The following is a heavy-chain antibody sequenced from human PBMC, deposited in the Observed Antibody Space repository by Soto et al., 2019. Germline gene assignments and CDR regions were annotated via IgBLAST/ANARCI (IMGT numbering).Heavy chain of an antibody. CDR3: AHAGDYDLLSFDH. D-gene: IGHD4-17*01. V-gene: IGHV2-5*02. CDR2: IYWDDDQ. Sequence: QITLKESGPPLVRPAQTLTLTCAFSGFSLTTTSMGVAWIRQPPGKALEWLALIYWDDDQRYSPSLKDRLTISTDTSRSRVVLTISNMNPEDTGTYFCAHAGDYDLLSFDHRGPGTLVTVSS. CDR1: GFSLTTTSMG. J-gene: IGHJ4*02.